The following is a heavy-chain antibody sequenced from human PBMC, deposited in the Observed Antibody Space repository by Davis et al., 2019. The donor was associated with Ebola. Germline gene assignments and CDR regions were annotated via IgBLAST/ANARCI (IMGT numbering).Heavy chain of an antibody. J-gene: IGHJ4*02. CDR3: ARAVGPAQRAYYDY. D-gene: IGHD1-26*01. Sequence: GESLKISCAASGFTFSSYSMNWVRQAPGKGLEWVSYISSSSSTIYCADSVKGRFTISRDNAKNSLYLQMNSLRVEDTAVYYCARAVGPAQRAYYDYWGQGTLVTVSS. V-gene: IGHV3-48*01. CDR2: ISSSSSTI. CDR1: GFTFSSYS.